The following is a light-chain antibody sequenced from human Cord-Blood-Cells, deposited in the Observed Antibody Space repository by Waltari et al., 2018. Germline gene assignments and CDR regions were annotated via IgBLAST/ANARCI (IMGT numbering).Light chain of an antibody. CDR3: QVWDSSSDHRV. CDR1: NIGSKS. Sequence: SYVLTQPPSVSVAPGKTARITCGGHNIGSKSAHWYQQKPGQAPVLVIYYDSDRPSGIPERFSGSNSGNTATLTISRVEAGDEADYYCQVWDSSSDHRVFGGGTKLTVL. V-gene: IGLV3-21*04. CDR2: YDS. J-gene: IGLJ3*02.